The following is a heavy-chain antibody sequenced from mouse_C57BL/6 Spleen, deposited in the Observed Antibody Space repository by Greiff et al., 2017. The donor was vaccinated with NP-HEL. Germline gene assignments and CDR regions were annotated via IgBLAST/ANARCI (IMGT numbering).Heavy chain of an antibody. CDR1: GFTFSDYG. J-gene: IGHJ1*03. CDR2: ISSGSSTI. CDR3: ARSGDYEGWYFDV. D-gene: IGHD2-4*01. V-gene: IGHV5-17*01. Sequence: EVQLVESGGGLVKPGGSLKLSCAASGFTFSDYGMHWVRQAPEKGLEWVAYISSGSSTIYYADTVKGRFTISRDNAKNTLFLQMTSLRSEDTAMYYCARSGDYEGWYFDVWGTGTTVTVSS.